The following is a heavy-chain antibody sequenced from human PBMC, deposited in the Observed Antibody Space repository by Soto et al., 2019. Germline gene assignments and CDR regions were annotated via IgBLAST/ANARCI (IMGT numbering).Heavy chain of an antibody. Sequence: QLQLQESGPGLVKPSETLSLTCTVSGGSISSSSYYWGWIRQPPGKGLEWIGSIYYSGSTYYNPSLKSRVTISVDTSKNQFSLKLSSVTAADTAVYYCARLLGAVAVYYFDYWGQGTLVTVSS. CDR1: GGSISSSSYY. CDR3: ARLLGAVAVYYFDY. CDR2: IYYSGST. D-gene: IGHD6-19*01. J-gene: IGHJ4*02. V-gene: IGHV4-39*01.